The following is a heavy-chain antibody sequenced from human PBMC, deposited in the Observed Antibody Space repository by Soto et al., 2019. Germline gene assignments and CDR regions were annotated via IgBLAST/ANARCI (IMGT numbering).Heavy chain of an antibody. D-gene: IGHD3-22*01. CDR3: ARSYYYDSTGYYRTFDY. V-gene: IGHV3-48*03. Sequence: GGSLRLSCAASGFTFSSYEMNWVRQAPGKGLEWVSYISSSASTFYADSVRGRFTISRDNSENTLYLQMNSLRAADTALYFCARSYYYDSTGYYRTFDYWGPGTLVTVSS. CDR2: ISSSAST. J-gene: IGHJ4*02. CDR1: GFTFSSYE.